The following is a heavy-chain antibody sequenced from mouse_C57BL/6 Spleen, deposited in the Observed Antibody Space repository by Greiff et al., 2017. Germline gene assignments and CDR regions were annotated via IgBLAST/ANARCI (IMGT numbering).Heavy chain of an antibody. CDR1: GFTFSSYG. CDR3: ARPSYNYDEGYFDY. D-gene: IGHD2-12*01. V-gene: IGHV5-6*01. CDR2: ISSGGSYN. Sequence: DVHLVESGGDLVKPGGSLKLSCAASGFTFSSYGMSWVRQTPDKRLEWVATISSGGSYNYYPDSVKGRFTNSRDNAKNTLYLQMSSLKSDDTAMYYCARPSYNYDEGYFDYGGQGTTLTVSS. J-gene: IGHJ2*01.